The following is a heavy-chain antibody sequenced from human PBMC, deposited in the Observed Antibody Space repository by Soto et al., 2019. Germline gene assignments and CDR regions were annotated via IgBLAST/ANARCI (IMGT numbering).Heavy chain of an antibody. D-gene: IGHD6-19*01. CDR2: ISGSGGST. CDR3: AKDNPQWLISNWFDP. Sequence: GGALRLCCAASGFTISSYAMSWVRQAPGKGLEWVSAISGSGGSTYYADSVKGRFTISRDNSKNTLYLQMNSLRAEDTAVYYCAKDNPQWLISNWFDPWGQGTLVTVSS. CDR1: GFTISSYA. J-gene: IGHJ5*02. V-gene: IGHV3-23*01.